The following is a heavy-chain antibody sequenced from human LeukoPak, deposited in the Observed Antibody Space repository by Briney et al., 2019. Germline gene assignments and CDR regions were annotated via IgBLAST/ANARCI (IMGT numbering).Heavy chain of an antibody. CDR1: GFTFSSYA. D-gene: IGHD3-3*01. CDR2: ISWNSGSI. J-gene: IGHJ4*02. Sequence: GGSLRLSCAASGFTFSSYAMSWVRQAPGKGLEWVSGISWNSGSIGYADSVKGRFTISRDNAKNSLYLQMNSLRAEDTALYYCAKDRGLGFLEWLFDYWGQGTLVTVSS. V-gene: IGHV3-9*01. CDR3: AKDRGLGFLEWLFDY.